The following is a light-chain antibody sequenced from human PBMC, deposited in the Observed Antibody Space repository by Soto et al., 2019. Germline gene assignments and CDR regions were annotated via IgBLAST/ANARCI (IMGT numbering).Light chain of an antibody. V-gene: IGKV1-39*01. J-gene: IGKJ2*01. CDR3: QTSDSTTYT. CDR2: DAS. CDR1: QTISTS. Sequence: DIQMTQSPSSLSASVGARVTITCRAIQTISTSLNWYQQKPGNAPRLLIYDASSLLSGVPSRFSGSGSGTDFTLTIASLQPEDCSTYYCQTSDSTTYTFGQGTKVEI.